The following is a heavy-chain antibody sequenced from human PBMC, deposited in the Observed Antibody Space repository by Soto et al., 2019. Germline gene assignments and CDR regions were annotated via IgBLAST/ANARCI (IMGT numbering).Heavy chain of an antibody. V-gene: IGHV4-34*02. CDR2: INHNGNT. J-gene: IGHJ4*02. Sequence: QVQLQQWGAGLLKPSETLALTCAVYGGPFSGYYWSWIRQSPGTGLEWIGEINHNGNTNYNPSLKSRVTISVDTSKNQFSLKLTSVIAADTAVYYCARGIIYHDSSAYFDSWGQGTLVTVSS. CDR1: GGPFSGYY. D-gene: IGHD3-22*01. CDR3: ARGIIYHDSSAYFDS.